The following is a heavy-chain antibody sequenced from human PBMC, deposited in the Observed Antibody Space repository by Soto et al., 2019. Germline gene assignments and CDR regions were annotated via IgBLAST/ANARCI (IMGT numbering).Heavy chain of an antibody. D-gene: IGHD6-19*01. CDR2: INHSGGT. Sequence: SETLSLTCAVYGGSFSGYYWNWIRQSPGKGLEWIGEINHSGGTNYNPSLKSRVAISVDTSKNQFSLKLRSVTAADTAVYYCAKSFCSSSSCFFVWVDPWGPGTLVTVSS. CDR3: AKSFCSSSSCFFVWVDP. V-gene: IGHV4-34*01. CDR1: GGSFSGYY. J-gene: IGHJ5*02.